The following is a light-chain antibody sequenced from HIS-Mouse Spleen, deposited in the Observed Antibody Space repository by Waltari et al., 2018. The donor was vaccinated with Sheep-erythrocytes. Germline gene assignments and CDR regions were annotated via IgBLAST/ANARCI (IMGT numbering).Light chain of an antibody. CDR1: SSDVGSYHL. CDR3: CSCAGSSTPWV. J-gene: IGLJ3*02. Sequence: QSALTQPASVSGSPGQSITISCTGTSSDVGSYHLVSWYQQHPGQAPKLMIYEGSKRPSGVSNRFSGSKSGNTASLTISGLQAEDEADYYCCSCAGSSTPWVFGGGTKLTVL. CDR2: EGS. V-gene: IGLV2-23*01.